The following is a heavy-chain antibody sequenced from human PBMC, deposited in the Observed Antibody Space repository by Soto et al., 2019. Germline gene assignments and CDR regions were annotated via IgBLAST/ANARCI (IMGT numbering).Heavy chain of an antibody. Sequence: QVQLVQSGAEVKKPGSSVKVSCRASGGTFSSYVISWVRQAPGQGLEWMGGIIPIFGTANYAQKFQGRVTLTADEFTSTAYMELRSLRSEDTAGYNCAIDKATSGWHVGWFDPGGQGALVTVSS. J-gene: IGHJ5*02. CDR2: IIPIFGTA. V-gene: IGHV1-69*01. CDR1: GGTFSSYV. CDR3: AIDKATSGWHVGWFDP. D-gene: IGHD6-19*01.